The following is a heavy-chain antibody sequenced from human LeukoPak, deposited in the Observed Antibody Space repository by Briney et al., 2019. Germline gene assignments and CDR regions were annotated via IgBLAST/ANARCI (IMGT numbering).Heavy chain of an antibody. D-gene: IGHD2-2*01. CDR1: GGSFSGYY. Sequence: SETLSLTCAVYGGSFSGYYWSWIRQPPGKGLEWIGEINHSGSTNYNPSLKSRVTISVDTSKNQFSLKLSSVTAADTAVYYCARAGRLGYCSSTSCYSSGIAVAGGGFAPLMDVWGKGTTVTVSS. V-gene: IGHV4-34*01. CDR2: INHSGST. CDR3: ARAGRLGYCSSTSCYSSGIAVAGGGFAPLMDV. J-gene: IGHJ6*03.